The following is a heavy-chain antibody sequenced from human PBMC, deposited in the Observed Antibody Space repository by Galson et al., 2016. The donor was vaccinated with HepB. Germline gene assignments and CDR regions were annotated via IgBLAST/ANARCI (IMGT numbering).Heavy chain of an antibody. J-gene: IGHJ4*02. CDR2: IYSGGGS. CDR3: ARKTDTSGQGDY. V-gene: IGHV3-66*01. Sequence: SLRLSCAASGFSAGRNFMTWVRQAPGRGLEGVSLIYSGGGSHYADSVKGRFTISRDNSKNTLYLQMNSLRAEDTAVYYCARKTDTSGQGDYWGQGTLVTVSS. D-gene: IGHD3-22*01. CDR1: GFSAGRNF.